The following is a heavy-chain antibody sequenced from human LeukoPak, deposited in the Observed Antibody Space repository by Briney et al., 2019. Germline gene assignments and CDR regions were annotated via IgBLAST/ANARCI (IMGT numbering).Heavy chain of an antibody. CDR3: ARGTMTEWLVPTIFDY. CDR2: IYYSGST. V-gene: IGHV4-39*01. J-gene: IGHJ4*02. D-gene: IGHD6-19*01. CDR1: GGSISSSSYY. Sequence: SETLSLTCTVSGGSISSSSYYWGWLRQPPGKGLEWIGSIYYSGSTYYNPSLKSRVTISVDTSKNQFSLKLSSVTAADTAVYYCARGTMTEWLVPTIFDYWGQGTLVTVSS.